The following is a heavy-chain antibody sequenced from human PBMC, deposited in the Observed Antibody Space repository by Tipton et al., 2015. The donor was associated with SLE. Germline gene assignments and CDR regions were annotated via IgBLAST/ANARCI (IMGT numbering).Heavy chain of an antibody. CDR3: ARGYSSSSNAFDI. CDR1: GGSISSYY. Sequence: LRLSCTVSGGSISSYYWSWVRQPAGKGLEWVGRIYTSGSTNYKPSLKSRVTISVDTSKNQFSLKLSSVPAADTAVYYCARGYSSSSNAFDIWGQGTMVTVSS. V-gene: IGHV4-4*07. CDR2: IYTSGST. J-gene: IGHJ3*02. D-gene: IGHD6-6*01.